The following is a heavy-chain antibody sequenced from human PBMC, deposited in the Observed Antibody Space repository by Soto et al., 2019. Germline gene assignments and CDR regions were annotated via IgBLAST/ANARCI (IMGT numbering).Heavy chain of an antibody. D-gene: IGHD6-19*01. CDR2: ISKDGMNK. Sequence: QVRLVESGGGVVQPGRSLRLSCTASGFSFSSYAMYWFRQPPGKGLEWVAVISKDGMNKNYADSVKGRVTVSRDNANYSLDLQVHSLRGEGTAMYYCARDMYSSDYFVKWFETWGQGTLVTVSS. J-gene: IGHJ5*02. CDR3: ARDMYSSDYFVKWFET. V-gene: IGHV3-30*04. CDR1: GFSFSSYA.